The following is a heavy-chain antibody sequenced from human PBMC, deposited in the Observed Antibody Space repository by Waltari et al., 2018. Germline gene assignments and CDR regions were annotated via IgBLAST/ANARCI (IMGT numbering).Heavy chain of an antibody. D-gene: IGHD6-13*01. CDR1: GSTLTGDQ. Sequence: QVQLVQSGAEVKKPGASVKVSCQASGSTLTGDQMHWVRQAPGQGLEWMGRINPNSGGTNYAQKFQGRVTMTRDTSISTAYMELSRLRSDDTAVYYCALIAAAGDYFDYWGQGTLVTVSS. J-gene: IGHJ4*02. V-gene: IGHV1-2*06. CDR2: INPNSGGT. CDR3: ALIAAAGDYFDY.